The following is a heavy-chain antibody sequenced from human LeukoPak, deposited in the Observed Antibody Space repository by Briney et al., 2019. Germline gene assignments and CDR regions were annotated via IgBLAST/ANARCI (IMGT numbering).Heavy chain of an antibody. D-gene: IGHD6-6*01. CDR2: IIPIFGTA. CDR1: GGTFSSYA. CDR3: ASPEYSSSLNFDY. J-gene: IGHJ4*02. Sequence: GASVKVSCKASGGTFSSYAISWVRQAPGQGLEWMGGIIPIFGTANYAQKFQGRVTITTDESTSTAYMELSSLRSEDTAVYYCASPEYSSSLNFDYWGQGTLVTVSS. V-gene: IGHV1-69*05.